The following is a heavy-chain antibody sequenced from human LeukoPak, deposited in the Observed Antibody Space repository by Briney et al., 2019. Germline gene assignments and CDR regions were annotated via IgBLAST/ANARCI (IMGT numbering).Heavy chain of an antibody. CDR3: ARLAYQLLYAGWFDP. Sequence: SETLSLTCTVSGGSISSSSYYWGWIRQPPGKGLEWIGSIYYSGSTYYNPSLKSRVTISVDTSKNQFSLKLSSVTAADTAVYYCARLAYQLLYAGWFDPWGQGTLVTVSS. V-gene: IGHV4-39*01. CDR2: IYYSGST. J-gene: IGHJ5*02. D-gene: IGHD2-2*02. CDR1: GGSISSSSYY.